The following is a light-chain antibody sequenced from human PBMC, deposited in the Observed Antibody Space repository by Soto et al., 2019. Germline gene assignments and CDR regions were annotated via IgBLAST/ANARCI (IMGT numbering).Light chain of an antibody. CDR1: QKISGY. Sequence: EIVLTQSPGTLSLSPGQRATLSCRASQKISGYLAWYQQKPGQAPRLLIYGASTRATGIPDRFSGSGSGTDFTLTISRLEPEDFAVYYCQQYGSSPGTFGQGTKVDIK. J-gene: IGKJ1*01. V-gene: IGKV3-20*01. CDR3: QQYGSSPGT. CDR2: GAS.